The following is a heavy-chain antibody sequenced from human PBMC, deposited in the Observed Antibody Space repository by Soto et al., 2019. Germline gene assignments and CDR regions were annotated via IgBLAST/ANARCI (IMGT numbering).Heavy chain of an antibody. J-gene: IGHJ2*01. Sequence: EEQVLESGGGLVQPGGSLRLSCAASGFSFGSYVMTWVRQAPGKGLEWVSGISASGRSTYYADSVKGRFTVSRDNSKNTVYLDMNNLRGEETGVHFCTRPFGYQMPLFWYFDLLGRGTLVTVSP. D-gene: IGHD2-2*01. CDR2: ISASGRST. CDR1: GFSFGSYV. V-gene: IGHV3-23*01. CDR3: TRPFGYQMPLFWYFDL.